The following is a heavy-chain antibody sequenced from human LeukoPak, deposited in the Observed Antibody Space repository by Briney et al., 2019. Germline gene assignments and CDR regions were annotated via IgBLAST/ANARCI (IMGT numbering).Heavy chain of an antibody. Sequence: GRSLRLSCAASEFTFTSYEMNWVRQAPGKGLEWVSYISSSGSTIYYADSVKGRFTISRDNAKNSLYLQMNSLRAEDTAVYYCATDSFRGSYFDYWGQGTLVTVSS. V-gene: IGHV3-48*03. D-gene: IGHD1-26*01. CDR1: EFTFTSYE. J-gene: IGHJ4*02. CDR2: ISSSGSTI. CDR3: ATDSFRGSYFDY.